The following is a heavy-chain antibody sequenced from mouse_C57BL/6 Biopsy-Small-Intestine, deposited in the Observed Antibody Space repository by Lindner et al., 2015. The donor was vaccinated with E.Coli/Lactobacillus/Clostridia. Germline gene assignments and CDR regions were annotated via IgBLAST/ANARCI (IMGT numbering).Heavy chain of an antibody. D-gene: IGHD2-2*01. CDR3: VRRGGYDVNYAMDY. Sequence: QLQESGGGLVQPKGSLKLSCAASGFSFNTYAMNWVRQAPGKGLEWVARIRSKSNNYATYYANSVKDRFTISRDDSESMLYLQMNNLKTEDTAMYYCVRRGGYDVNYAMDYWGQGTSVTVSS. V-gene: IGHV10-1*01. J-gene: IGHJ4*01. CDR1: GFSFNTYA. CDR2: IRSKSNNYAT.